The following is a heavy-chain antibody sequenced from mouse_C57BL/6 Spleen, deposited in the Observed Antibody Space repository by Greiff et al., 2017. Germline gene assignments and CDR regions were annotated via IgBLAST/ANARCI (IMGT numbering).Heavy chain of an antibody. V-gene: IGHV14-1*01. CDR3: TTGGLRRDYYAMDY. CDR1: GFNIKDYY. J-gene: IGHJ4*01. Sequence: EVKLQESGAELVRPGASVKLSCTASGFNIKDYYMHWVKQRPEPGLEWIGRIDPEDGDTEYAPKFQGKATMTADTSSNTAYLQLSSLTSEDTAVYYCTTGGLRRDYYAMDYGGQGTSVTVSS. D-gene: IGHD2-4*01. CDR2: IDPEDGDT.